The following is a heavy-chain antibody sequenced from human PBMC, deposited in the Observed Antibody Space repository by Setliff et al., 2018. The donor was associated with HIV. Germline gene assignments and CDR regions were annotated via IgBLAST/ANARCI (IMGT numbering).Heavy chain of an antibody. J-gene: IGHJ4*02. CDR1: GGSMSTYY. V-gene: IGHV4-4*08. CDR2: IYTSGST. Sequence: SETLSLTCTVSGGSMSTYYWSWIRQPPGKGLEWIGYIYTSGSTNYNPSLKSRVTISVDTSKNQFSLKLSSVTAADTAVYYCARGARDGYNYGGYYYYWGQGTLVTVSS. CDR3: ARGARDGYNYGGYYYY. D-gene: IGHD5-12*01.